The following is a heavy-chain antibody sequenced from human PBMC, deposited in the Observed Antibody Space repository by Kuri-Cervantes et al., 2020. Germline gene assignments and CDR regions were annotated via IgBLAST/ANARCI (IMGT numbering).Heavy chain of an antibody. CDR1: GGSFSGYY. Sequence: GSLRLSCAVYGGSFSGYYWSWIRQPPGKGLEWIGEINHSGSTNYNPSLRSRVSMSIDTSKNQFSLKLRSVTAADTAVYYCARGGRHMTIFGVLLGGDYYYMDVWGKGTTVTVSS. CDR3: ARGGRHMTIFGVLLGGDYYYMDV. J-gene: IGHJ6*03. V-gene: IGHV4-34*01. CDR2: INHSGST. D-gene: IGHD3-3*01.